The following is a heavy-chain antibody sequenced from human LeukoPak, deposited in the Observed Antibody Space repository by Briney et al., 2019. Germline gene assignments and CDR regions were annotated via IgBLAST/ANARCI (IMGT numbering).Heavy chain of an antibody. Sequence: SETLSLTCTVSGGSISTYYWSWIRQPAGKGLEWIGRIYTSGSTNYNPSLKSRVTMSVDTSKNQFSLKLSSVTAADTAVYYCAGCSGGSCYSGYYYYYMDVWGKGATVTVSS. CDR2: IYTSGST. CDR3: AGCSGGSCYSGYYYYYMDV. J-gene: IGHJ6*03. D-gene: IGHD2-15*01. CDR1: GGSISTYY. V-gene: IGHV4-4*07.